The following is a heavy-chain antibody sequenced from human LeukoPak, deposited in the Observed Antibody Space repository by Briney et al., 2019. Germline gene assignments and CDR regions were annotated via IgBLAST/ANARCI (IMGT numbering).Heavy chain of an antibody. CDR1: GGSLSRRIYF. CDR3: GRTMAARPGSPFNF. D-gene: IGHD6-6*01. Sequence: SETLSLTCTVPGGSLSRRIYFWGWLRQPPGKGLEWIASIFYGGSTYYNPSLQSRVSISVDTSKNQFSLTLTSVTAADTSIYYCGRTMAARPGSPFNFWGQGTMVTVSS. CDR2: IFYGGST. V-gene: IGHV4-39*01. J-gene: IGHJ3*01.